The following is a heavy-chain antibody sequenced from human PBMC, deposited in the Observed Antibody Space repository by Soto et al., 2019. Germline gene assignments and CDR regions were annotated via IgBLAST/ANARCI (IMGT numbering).Heavy chain of an antibody. J-gene: IGHJ4*02. CDR2: IIPLFGTA. Sequence: GASVKVSCKASGGTFSRYAINCVRQAPGHGLEWMGGIIPLFGTAKYAQKFQGRVTITADESTSTAHMELSSLRSEDTAVYYCARDYGHDCSGGNCYFYFWGQGTLVTVSS. V-gene: IGHV1-69*13. CDR1: GGTFSRYA. D-gene: IGHD2-15*01. CDR3: ARDYGHDCSGGNCYFYF.